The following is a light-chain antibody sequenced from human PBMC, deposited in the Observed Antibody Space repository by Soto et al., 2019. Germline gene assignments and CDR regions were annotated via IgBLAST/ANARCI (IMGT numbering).Light chain of an antibody. V-gene: IGKV1-5*03. CDR2: KAS. J-gene: IGKJ1*01. Sequence: DIQMTQSPSTLSGSVGDRVTITCRASQTISSWLAWYRQKPGKAPKLLIYKASTLKSGVPSRFSGSGSGTEFTLHISSLQPDDFATYYCHTYNSYSEALGQGNKVELK. CDR3: HTYNSYSEA. CDR1: QTISSW.